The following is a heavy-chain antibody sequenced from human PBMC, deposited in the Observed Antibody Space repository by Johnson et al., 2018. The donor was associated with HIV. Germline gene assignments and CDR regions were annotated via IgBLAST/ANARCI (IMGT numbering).Heavy chain of an antibody. CDR2: ISSSGSTI. D-gene: IGHD5-24*01. V-gene: IGHV3-48*04. Sequence: VQLVESGGGFVQPGGSLRLSCAASGFTFSSYWMSWVRQAPGKGLEWVSYISSSGSTIYYADSVMGRFTISRDNAKNSLYLQMNTLRAEDTAVYYCARRRRDGDTLDIWGRGTMVTVSS. J-gene: IGHJ3*02. CDR3: ARRRRDGDTLDI. CDR1: GFTFSSYW.